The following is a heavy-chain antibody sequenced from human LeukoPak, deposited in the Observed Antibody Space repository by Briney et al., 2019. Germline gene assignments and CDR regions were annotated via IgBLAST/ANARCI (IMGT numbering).Heavy chain of an antibody. CDR1: VYTFTGYY. Sequence: ASVKVSCKASVYTFTGYYMHRVRQAPGQELEWMGWINPNRGGTNYAQKFQGRVTMTRDTSISTDYMELSRLRSDDTAVYYCARGYILNDAFDIWGQGTMVTVSS. CDR3: ARGYILNDAFDI. V-gene: IGHV1-2*02. D-gene: IGHD5-12*01. CDR2: INPNRGGT. J-gene: IGHJ3*02.